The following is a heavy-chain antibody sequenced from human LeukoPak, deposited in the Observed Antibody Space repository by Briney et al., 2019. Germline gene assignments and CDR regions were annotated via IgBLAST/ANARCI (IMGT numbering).Heavy chain of an antibody. Sequence: PGGSLRLSCAASGFTVSSNYMSWVRQAPGKGLEWVSVIYSGGSTYYADSVKGRFAISRDNSKNTLYLQMNSLRAEDTAVYYCARCGIVGATYFDYWGQGTLVTVSS. CDR3: ARCGIVGATYFDY. D-gene: IGHD1-26*01. CDR1: GFTVSSNY. V-gene: IGHV3-53*01. CDR2: IYSGGST. J-gene: IGHJ4*02.